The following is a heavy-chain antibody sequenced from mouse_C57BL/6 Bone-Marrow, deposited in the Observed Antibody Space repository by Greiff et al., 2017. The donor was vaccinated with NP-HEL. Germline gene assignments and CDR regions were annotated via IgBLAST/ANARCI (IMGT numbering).Heavy chain of an antibody. CDR2: IDPSDSET. J-gene: IGHJ2*01. CDR3: ARGGLGYYFDY. CDR1: GYTFTSYW. Sequence: VQLQQPGAELVRPGSSVKLSCKASGYTFTSYWMHWVKQRPIQGLEWIGNIDPSDSETPYNQKFKDKATLTVDKSSSTAYMQLSSLTSEDSAVYYCARGGLGYYFDYWGQGTTLTVSS. V-gene: IGHV1-52*01.